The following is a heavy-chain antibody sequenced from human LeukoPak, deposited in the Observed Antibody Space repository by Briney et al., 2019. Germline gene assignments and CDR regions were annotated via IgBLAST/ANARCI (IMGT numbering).Heavy chain of an antibody. CDR1: GGSISSYY. D-gene: IGHD3-22*01. V-gene: IGHV4-4*07. CDR2: IYTSGST. CDR3: ARDPEFHYYDSSGYYAFDI. Sequence: PSETLSLTCTVSGGSISSYYWSWIRQPAGKGLEWIGRIYTSGSTNYNPSLKSRVTMSVDTSKNQFSLKLSSVTAADTAVYYCARDPEFHYYDSSGYYAFDIWGQGTMVTVSS. J-gene: IGHJ3*02.